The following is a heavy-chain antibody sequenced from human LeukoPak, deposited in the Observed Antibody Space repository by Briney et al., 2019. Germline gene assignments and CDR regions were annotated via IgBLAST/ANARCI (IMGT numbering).Heavy chain of an antibody. V-gene: IGHV3-48*03. CDR1: GFTFSSYE. CDR2: ISSSGSTI. CDR3: ARVLSHGSGIYYYYMDV. Sequence: GGSLRLSCAASGFTFSSYEMNWVRQAPGKGLEWVSYISSSGSTIYYADSVKGRFTISRDNAKNSLYLQMNSLRAEDTAVYYCARVLSHGSGIYYYYMDVWGKGTTVTISS. D-gene: IGHD3-10*01. J-gene: IGHJ6*03.